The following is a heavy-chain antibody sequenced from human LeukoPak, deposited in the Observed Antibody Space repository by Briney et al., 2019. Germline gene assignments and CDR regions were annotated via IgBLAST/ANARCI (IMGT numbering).Heavy chain of an antibody. J-gene: IGHJ5*02. D-gene: IGHD6-19*01. CDR3: ARRGRQWLWDFWFDP. Sequence: SETLSLTCTVSGGSISSSSYYWGWIRQPPGKGLEWIGSIYYSGSTYYNPSLKSRVTISVDTSKNQFSLKLSSVTAADTAVYYCARRGRQWLWDFWFDPWGQGTLVTVSS. V-gene: IGHV4-39*07. CDR2: IYYSGST. CDR1: GGSISSSSYY.